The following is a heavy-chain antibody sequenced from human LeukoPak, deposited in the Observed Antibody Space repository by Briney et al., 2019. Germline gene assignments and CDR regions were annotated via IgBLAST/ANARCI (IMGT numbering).Heavy chain of an antibody. CDR3: ARDRGLWQWLAGVDY. V-gene: IGHV3-33*01. CDR2: IWYDGSNK. CDR1: GFIFSSYG. J-gene: IGHJ4*02. Sequence: GGSLRLSCAASGFIFSSYGMHWVRQAPGKGLEWVAVIWYDGSNKYYADSVKGRFTISRDNSKNTLYLQMNSLRAEDTAVYYCARDRGLWQWLAGVDYWGQGTLVTVSS. D-gene: IGHD6-19*01.